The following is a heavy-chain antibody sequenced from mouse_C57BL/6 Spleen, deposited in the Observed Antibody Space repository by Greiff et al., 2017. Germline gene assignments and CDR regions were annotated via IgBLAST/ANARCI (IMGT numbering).Heavy chain of an antibody. J-gene: IGHJ3*01. CDR2: INPNNGGT. D-gene: IGHD2-4*01. CDR1: GYTFTDYY. CDR3: ARAYYDYDVDWFAY. V-gene: IGHV1-26*01. Sequence: EVQLQQSGPELVKPGASVKISCKASGYTFTDYYMNWVKQSHGKSLEWIGDINPNNGGTSYNQKFKGKATLTVDQSSSTAYMQLNSLTSEDSAVYYCARAYYDYDVDWFAYWGQGTLVTVSA.